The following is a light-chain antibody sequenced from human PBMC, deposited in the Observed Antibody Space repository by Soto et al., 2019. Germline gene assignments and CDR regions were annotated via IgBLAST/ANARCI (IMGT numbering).Light chain of an antibody. CDR3: QQYNSYWYT. CDR2: KAS. Sequence: DIQMTQSPSTLSASVGDRVTITCRASQSISNWLAWYQQKPGKAPKLLIYKASTLESGVPSSFSASGSGTEFTLTISSLYPDDFTTYFCQQYNSYWYTFGQGTKLDI. V-gene: IGKV1-5*03. CDR1: QSISNW. J-gene: IGKJ2*01.